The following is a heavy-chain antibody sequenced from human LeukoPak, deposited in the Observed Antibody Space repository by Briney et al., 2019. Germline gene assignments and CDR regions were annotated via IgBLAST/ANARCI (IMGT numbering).Heavy chain of an antibody. D-gene: IGHD6-13*01. CDR2: IIPIFGIA. J-gene: IGHJ2*01. Sequence: SVKVSCKASGGTFSSYAISWVRQAPGQGLEWMGRIIPIFGIANYARKFQGRVTITADKSTSTAYMELSSLRSEDTAVYYCARGTSSRETWYFDLWGRGTLVTVSS. V-gene: IGHV1-69*04. CDR3: ARGTSSRETWYFDL. CDR1: GGTFSSYA.